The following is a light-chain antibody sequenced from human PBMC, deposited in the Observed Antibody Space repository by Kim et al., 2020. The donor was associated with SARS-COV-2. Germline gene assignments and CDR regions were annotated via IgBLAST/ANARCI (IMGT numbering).Light chain of an antibody. CDR2: DAS. V-gene: IGKV3-20*01. Sequence: LSPGERATLSCRASQTISSRRVAWYQQTPGQAPRLLIFDASSRASVIPDRVSGGGSGTDFTLTSSRLEPEDFAVYYCQQYGSSLNFGGGTKVDIK. CDR1: QTISSRR. J-gene: IGKJ4*01. CDR3: QQYGSSLN.